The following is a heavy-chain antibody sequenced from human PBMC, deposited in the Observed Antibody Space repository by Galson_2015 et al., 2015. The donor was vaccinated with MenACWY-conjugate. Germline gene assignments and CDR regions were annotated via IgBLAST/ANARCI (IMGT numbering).Heavy chain of an antibody. D-gene: IGHD2/OR15-2a*01. V-gene: IGHV3-15*01. Sequence: SLRLSCAASGLTFSNAWMTWVRQAPGKGLEWVGRIKSKTHSGTPDYAAPVNGRFTISRDDSRNTVYLEMNGLKAEDTGLCYCTTDYFGQYFFDSWGQGTPVTVSS. CDR3: TTDYFGQYFFDS. CDR1: GLTFSNAW. J-gene: IGHJ4*02. CDR2: IKSKTHSGTP.